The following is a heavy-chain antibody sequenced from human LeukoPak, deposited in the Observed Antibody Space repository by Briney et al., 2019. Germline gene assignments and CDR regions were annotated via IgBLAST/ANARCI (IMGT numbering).Heavy chain of an antibody. CDR1: RYTFTGYY. J-gene: IGHJ4*02. D-gene: IGHD3-3*01. V-gene: IGHV1-2*02. Sequence: ASVKVSCKASRYTFTGYYMHWVRQAPGQGLEWMGWINPNSGGTNYAQKFQGRVTMTRDTSISTAYMELSRLRSDDTAVYYCARDSFDFWSGYPRPYYFDYWGQGTLVTVSS. CDR2: INPNSGGT. CDR3: ARDSFDFWSGYPRPYYFDY.